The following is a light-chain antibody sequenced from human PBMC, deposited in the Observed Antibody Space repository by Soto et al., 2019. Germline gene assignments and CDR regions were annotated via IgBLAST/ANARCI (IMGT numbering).Light chain of an antibody. J-gene: IGLJ1*01. Sequence: QSALTQPRSVSGSPGQSVTISCTGTSSDVGGYNYVSWYQQHPGKVPKLMIYDVSKRPSGVPDPFSGPKSGNTASRSLSGLQAWGVADYYCCSYAGRSTPYVFGPGTKLTVL. V-gene: IGLV2-11*01. CDR1: SSDVGGYNY. CDR2: DVS. CDR3: CSYAGRSTPYV.